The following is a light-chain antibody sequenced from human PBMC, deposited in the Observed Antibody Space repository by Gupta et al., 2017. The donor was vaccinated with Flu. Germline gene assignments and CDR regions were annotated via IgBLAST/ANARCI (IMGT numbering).Light chain of an antibody. Sequence: QLVLTQSPSASASLGASVKLTCTLSSVNSNYAIAWHQQHPQKGPLDMMRVNNDGSHNKGDGVPDRFSGSSSGAERYLTISSLQSEDEADYYCQTWGAGIRVFGGGTKLTVL. CDR2: VNNDGSH. CDR1: SVNSNYA. J-gene: IGLJ3*02. V-gene: IGLV4-69*01. CDR3: QTWGAGIRV.